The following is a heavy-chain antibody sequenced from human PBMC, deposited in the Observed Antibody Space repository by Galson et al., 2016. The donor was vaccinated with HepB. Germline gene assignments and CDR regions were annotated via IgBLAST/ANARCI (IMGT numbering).Heavy chain of an antibody. J-gene: IGHJ2*01. D-gene: IGHD2-21*02. V-gene: IGHV3-64*01. CDR2: ISDNGDRT. CDR1: GFTFSNHA. Sequence: SLRLSCAASGFTFSNHAMHWVRQAPGKGLECVSTISDNGDRTFYANSLKGRFTISRDNSKNTLYLQMGSLRAEDMAVYYCARAYGDGPLAYFDLWGRGTLVTVSS. CDR3: ARAYGDGPLAYFDL.